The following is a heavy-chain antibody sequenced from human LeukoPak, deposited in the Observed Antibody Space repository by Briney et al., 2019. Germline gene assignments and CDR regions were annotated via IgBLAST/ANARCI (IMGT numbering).Heavy chain of an antibody. CDR3: ARGPHSSGWYLDY. D-gene: IGHD6-19*01. J-gene: IGHJ4*02. V-gene: IGHV1-2*02. CDR1: GYTFTGYY. Sequence: ASVKVSCKASGYTFTGYYMHWVRQAPGQGLEWMGWINPNSGGTNYAQKFQGRVTMTMDTSISTAYMELSRLRSDDTAVYYCARGPHSSGWYLDYWGQGTLVTVSS. CDR2: INPNSGGT.